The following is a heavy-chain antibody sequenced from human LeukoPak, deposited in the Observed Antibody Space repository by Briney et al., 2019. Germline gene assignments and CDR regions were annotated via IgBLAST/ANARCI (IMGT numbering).Heavy chain of an antibody. CDR2: IYYSGST. CDR1: GGSISSSSYY. CDR3: ARERLEEDLGYFDY. Sequence: SETLSLTCTASGGSISSSSYYWGWIRQPPGKGLEWIGSIYYSGSTYYNPSLKSRVTISVDTSKNQFSLKLSSVTAADTAVYYCARERLEEDLGYFDYWGQGTLVTVSS. V-gene: IGHV4-39*07. D-gene: IGHD1-26*01. J-gene: IGHJ4*02.